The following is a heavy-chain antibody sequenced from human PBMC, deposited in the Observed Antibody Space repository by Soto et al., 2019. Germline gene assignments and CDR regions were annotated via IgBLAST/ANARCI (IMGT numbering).Heavy chain of an antibody. CDR3: ARGGGSPDY. CDR2: IYYSGST. Sequence: QVQLQESGPGLVKPSETLSLTCTVSGGSISSYYWSWIRQPPGKGLEWIGYIYYSGSTNYNPSLKSRVTISVDTSKNQFSLKLSSVTAADTAVYYCARGGGSPDYWGQGTLVTGSS. D-gene: IGHD1-26*01. J-gene: IGHJ4*02. V-gene: IGHV4-59*08. CDR1: GGSISSYY.